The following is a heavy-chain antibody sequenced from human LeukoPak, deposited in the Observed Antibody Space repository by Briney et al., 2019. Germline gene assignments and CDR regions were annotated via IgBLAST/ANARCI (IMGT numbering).Heavy chain of an antibody. CDR2: ISYDAGKQ. V-gene: IGHV3-30-3*01. J-gene: IGHJ4*02. CDR1: GFTFSSYA. Sequence: GGSLRLSCAASGFTFSSYAMHWVRQAPGKGLEWVALISYDAGKQYYADSVKGRFTISRDNSKNTLYLQMNSLRGEDTAVYYCARDSAEGGFDYWGQGTLVPVSS. D-gene: IGHD6-25*01. CDR3: ARDSAEGGFDY.